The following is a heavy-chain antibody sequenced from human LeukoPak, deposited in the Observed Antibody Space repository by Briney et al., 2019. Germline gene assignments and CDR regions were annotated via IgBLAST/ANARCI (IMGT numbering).Heavy chain of an antibody. Sequence: SQTLSLTCTVSGGSIRSGDYSWSWIRQPPGKGLEWIGEINHSGSTNYNPSLKSRVTISVDTSKNQFSLKLSSVTAADTAVYYCARGLRVHHVVRGRKPNWFDPWGQGTLVTVSS. J-gene: IGHJ5*02. D-gene: IGHD3-10*01. CDR3: ARGLRVHHVVRGRKPNWFDP. CDR1: GGSIRSGDYS. V-gene: IGHV4-30-2*01. CDR2: INHSGST.